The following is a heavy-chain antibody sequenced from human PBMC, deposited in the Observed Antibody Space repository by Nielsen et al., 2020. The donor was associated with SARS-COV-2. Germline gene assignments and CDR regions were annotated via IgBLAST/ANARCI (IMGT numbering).Heavy chain of an antibody. CDR3: ARGSFRAMVTWGWFDP. CDR1: GGSISSSSYY. Sequence: SETLSLTCTVSGGSISSSSYYWSWIRQPAGKGLEWIGRIYTSGSTNYNPSLKSRVTISVDTSKNQFSLKLSSVTAADTAVYYCARGSFRAMVTWGWFDPWGQGTLVTVSS. V-gene: IGHV4-61*02. J-gene: IGHJ5*02. D-gene: IGHD5-18*01. CDR2: IYTSGST.